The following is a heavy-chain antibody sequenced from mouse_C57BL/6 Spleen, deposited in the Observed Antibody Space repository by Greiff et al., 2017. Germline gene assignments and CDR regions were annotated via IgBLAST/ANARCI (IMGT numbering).Heavy chain of an antibody. V-gene: IGHV5-12*01. J-gene: IGHJ4*01. CDR3: ARLLLRDYAMDY. Sequence: EVQVVESGGGLVQPGGSLKLSCAASGFTFSDYYMYWVRQTPETRLEWVAYISNGGGSTYSPDTVKGRFTISRDNAKNTLYLQMSRLKSEDTAMYYCARLLLRDYAMDYWGQGTSVTVSS. D-gene: IGHD1-1*01. CDR1: GFTFSDYY. CDR2: ISNGGGST.